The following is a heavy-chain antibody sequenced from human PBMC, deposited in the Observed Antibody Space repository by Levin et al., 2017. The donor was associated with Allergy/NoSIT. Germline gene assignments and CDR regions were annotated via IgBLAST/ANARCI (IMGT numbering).Heavy chain of an antibody. Sequence: GESLKISCAASGFTFSNEWMNWVRQAPGKGLEWVANIKFDGSEKNYVDSVKGRFSISRDNAKNSLYLQMNSLRAEDTAVYYCAKSNWFDPWGQGTLVTVSS. J-gene: IGHJ5*02. CDR3: AKSNWFDP. V-gene: IGHV3-7*01. CDR2: IKFDGSEK. CDR1: GFTFSNEW.